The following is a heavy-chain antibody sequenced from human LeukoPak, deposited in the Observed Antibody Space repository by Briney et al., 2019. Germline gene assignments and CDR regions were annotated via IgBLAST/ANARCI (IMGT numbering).Heavy chain of an antibody. V-gene: IGHV3-11*04. CDR3: ARDRSADDNSPKRNPYYYYYMDV. D-gene: IGHD4-23*01. CDR2: ISSSGSTI. Sequence: PGGSLRLSCAASGFTFSDYYMSWIRQAPGKGLEWVSYISSSGSTIYYADSVKGRFTISRDNAKNSLYLQMNSLRAEDTAVYYCARDRSADDNSPKRNPYYYYYMDVWGKGTTVTISS. CDR1: GFTFSDYY. J-gene: IGHJ6*03.